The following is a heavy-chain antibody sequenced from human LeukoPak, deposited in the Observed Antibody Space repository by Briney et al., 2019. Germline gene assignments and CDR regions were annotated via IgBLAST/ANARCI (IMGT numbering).Heavy chain of an antibody. CDR3: ARDAPGNTALDY. CDR1: GFTFISYW. J-gene: IGHJ4*02. V-gene: IGHV3-74*01. CDR2: INEYGSST. Sequence: PGGSLRLSCAASGFTFISYWMHWVRQAPGKGLVWVSRINEYGSSTVFADSVKGRFTISRDNAKNTLYLQMNSLRAEDTAVYYCARDAPGNTALDYWGQGTLVTVSS. D-gene: IGHD5-18*01.